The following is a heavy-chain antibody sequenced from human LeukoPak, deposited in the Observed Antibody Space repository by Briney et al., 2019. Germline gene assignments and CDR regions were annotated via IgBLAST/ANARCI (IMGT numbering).Heavy chain of an antibody. D-gene: IGHD3-22*01. CDR1: GFTFSSYG. CDR2: ISYDGSNK. J-gene: IGHJ4*02. CDR3: AKQVDRSGYYYTAFDY. Sequence: GGSLRLSCAASGFTFSSYGMHWVRQAPGKGLEWVAVISYDGSNKYYADSVKGRFTISRDNSKNTLYLQMNSLRAEDTAVYYCAKQVDRSGYYYTAFDYWGQGTLVTVSS. V-gene: IGHV3-30*18.